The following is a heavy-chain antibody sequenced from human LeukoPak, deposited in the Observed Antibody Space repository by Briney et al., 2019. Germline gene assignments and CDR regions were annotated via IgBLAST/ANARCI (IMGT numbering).Heavy chain of an antibody. D-gene: IGHD3-9*01. J-gene: IGHJ4*01. Sequence: GGSLRLSCAASGFTFSSYAMNWVRQAPGKGLEWVSIIYAGGSTYYADSVKGRFTISRDSSNNTLFLQMSNLRADDSGLYYCATDIRSSPLGFWGHGTLVTVSS. V-gene: IGHV3-66*01. CDR1: GFTFSSYA. CDR2: IYAGGST. CDR3: ATDIRSSPLGF.